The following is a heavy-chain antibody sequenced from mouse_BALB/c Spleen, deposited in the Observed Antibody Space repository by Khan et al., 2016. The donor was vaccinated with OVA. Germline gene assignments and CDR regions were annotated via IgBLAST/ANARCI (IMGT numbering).Heavy chain of an antibody. CDR2: MHYSGST. V-gene: IGHV3-2*02. J-gene: IGHJ3*01. CDR3: ARWFAY. Sequence: EVQLQESGPGLVQPSQSLSLTCTVTGYSITSDYAWNWIRQFPGNKLEWMGYMHYSGSTSYNPSLKSRISITRDSSKNQFFLHLNSVTSEDTATYYCARWFAYWGQGTLVTVSA. CDR1: GYSITSDYA.